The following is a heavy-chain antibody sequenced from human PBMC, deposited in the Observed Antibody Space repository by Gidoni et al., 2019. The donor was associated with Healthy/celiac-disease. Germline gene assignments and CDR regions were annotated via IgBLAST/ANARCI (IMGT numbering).Heavy chain of an antibody. Sequence: QVQLQQWGAGLLQPSETLSLTCAVYGGSFSGYYWSWIRQPPGKGLEWIGEIKHSGSTNYNPSLKSRVTISVDTSKNQFSLKLSSVTAADTAVYYCARAYYDYVWGSYPHNFDYWGQGTLVTVSS. CDR2: IKHSGST. V-gene: IGHV4-34*01. CDR3: ARAYYDYVWGSYPHNFDY. J-gene: IGHJ4*02. CDR1: GGSFSGYY. D-gene: IGHD3-16*01.